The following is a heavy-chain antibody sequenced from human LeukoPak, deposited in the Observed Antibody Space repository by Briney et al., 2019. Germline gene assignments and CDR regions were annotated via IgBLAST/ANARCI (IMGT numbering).Heavy chain of an antibody. V-gene: IGHV3-7*01. J-gene: IGHJ4*02. Sequence: GGSLRLSCAASGFTFSSYWMSWVRQAPGKGLEWVANIKQDGSEKYYVDSVKGRFTISRDDAKNSLYLQMISLRAEDTAVYYCARVGGRYSPLGYWGQGTLVTVSS. CDR2: IKQDGSEK. CDR3: ARVGGRYSPLGY. CDR1: GFTFSSYW. D-gene: IGHD3-16*02.